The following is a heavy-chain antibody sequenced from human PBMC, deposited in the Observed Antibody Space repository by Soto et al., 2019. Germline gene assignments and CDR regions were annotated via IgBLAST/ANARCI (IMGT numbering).Heavy chain of an antibody. J-gene: IGHJ6*02. Sequence: ASVKVSCKASGYTFTSYYMHWVRQAPGQGLEWMGIINPSGGSTSYAQKFQGRVTMTRDTSTSTVYMELSSLRSEDTAVYYCARSPPQASGCYYWGWDYYYYGMDVWGQGTTVTVSS. CDR1: GYTFTSYY. V-gene: IGHV1-46*01. CDR3: ARSPPQASGCYYWGWDYYYYGMDV. CDR2: INPSGGST. D-gene: IGHD1-26*01.